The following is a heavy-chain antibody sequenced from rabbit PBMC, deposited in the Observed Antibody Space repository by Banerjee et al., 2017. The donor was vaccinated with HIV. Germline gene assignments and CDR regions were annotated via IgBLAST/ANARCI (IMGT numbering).Heavy chain of an antibody. D-gene: IGHD6-1*01. J-gene: IGHJ4*01. CDR3: ARLGHADYPYAYGLKL. Sequence: QEQLVESGGGLVQPEGSLKLSCTASGFSFSNKAVMCWVRQAPGKGLEWIACIAGSSSGFTYSATWAKGRFTCSKTSSTTVTLQMTSLTAADTATYFCARLGHADYPYAYGLKLWGPGTLVTVS. V-gene: IGHV1S45*01. CDR1: GFSFSNKAV. CDR2: IAGSSSGFT.